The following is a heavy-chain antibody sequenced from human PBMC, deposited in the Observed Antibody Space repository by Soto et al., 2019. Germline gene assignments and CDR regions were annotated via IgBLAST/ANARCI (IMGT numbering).Heavy chain of an antibody. CDR2: IYYSGST. V-gene: IGHV4-30-4*01. CDR1: GGSISSGDYY. D-gene: IGHD3-22*01. CDR3: ARGVLVGYYYDSSGYPDV. Sequence: PSETLSLTCTVSGGSISSGDYYWSWIRQPPGKGLEWIGYIYYSGSTYYNPSLKSRVTISVDTSKNQFSLKLSSVTAADTAVYYCARGVLVGYYYDSSGYPDVWGQGTTVTVSS. J-gene: IGHJ6*02.